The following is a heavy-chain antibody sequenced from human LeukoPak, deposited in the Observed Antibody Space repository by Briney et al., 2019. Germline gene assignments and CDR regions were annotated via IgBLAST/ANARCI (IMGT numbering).Heavy chain of an antibody. Sequence: ASVKVSCKASGDTFISYGITWVRQAPGQGLEWLGWISAYNGNIDYAQKLQGRVTLTTDTSTSTAYMEVRSLRSDDTAVYYCASMSGYYPSYYFDYWGQGTLVTVSS. J-gene: IGHJ4*02. CDR2: ISAYNGNI. CDR1: GDTFISYG. V-gene: IGHV1-18*01. D-gene: IGHD3-3*01. CDR3: ASMSGYYPSYYFDY.